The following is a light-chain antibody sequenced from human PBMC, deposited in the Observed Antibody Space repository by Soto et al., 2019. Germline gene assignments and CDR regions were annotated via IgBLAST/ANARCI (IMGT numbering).Light chain of an antibody. CDR1: SSNVGSSF. CDR2: TNN. Sequence: QSVLTQPPSASGTPGQTVTISCSGSSSNVGSSFLYWYQQLPGTAPKLFIYTNNQRPSGVPDRFSASKSGASASLAISGLRSEDEADYYCATWDDSLSGPVFGGGTKLTVL. V-gene: IGLV1-47*01. CDR3: ATWDDSLSGPV. J-gene: IGLJ2*01.